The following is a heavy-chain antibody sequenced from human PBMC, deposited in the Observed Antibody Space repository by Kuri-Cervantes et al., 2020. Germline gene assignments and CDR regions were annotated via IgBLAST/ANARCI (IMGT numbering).Heavy chain of an antibody. CDR2: ISYDGSNK. Sequence: GESLKISCAASGFTFSSYAMHWVRQAPGKGLEWVAVISYDGSNKYYADSVKGRFTISRDNSKNTLYLQMNSLRAEDTAVYYCAKKKSNYDSWSAYDYWGQGSLVTVSS. D-gene: IGHD3-3*01. CDR1: GFTFSSYA. V-gene: IGHV3-30-3*01. CDR3: AKKKSNYDSWSAYDY. J-gene: IGHJ4*02.